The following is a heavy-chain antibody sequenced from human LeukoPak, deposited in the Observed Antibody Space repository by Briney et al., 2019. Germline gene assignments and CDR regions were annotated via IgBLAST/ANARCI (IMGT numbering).Heavy chain of an antibody. J-gene: IGHJ1*01. CDR3: AKDPYSTPMEYFQQ. CDR1: GFTFSNYG. Sequence: PGGSLRLFCVASGFTFSNYGMHWVRQAPGKGLEWVTTISYDGNDEYYPDSVKGRFTISRDNSKNTLYLEMSSLRIEDTAVYYGAKDPYSTPMEYFQQWGQGTLVIVSS. V-gene: IGHV3-30*18. CDR2: ISYDGNDE. D-gene: IGHD2-2*01.